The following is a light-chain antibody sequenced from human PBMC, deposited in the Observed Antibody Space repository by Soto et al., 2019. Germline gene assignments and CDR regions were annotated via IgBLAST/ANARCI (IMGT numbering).Light chain of an antibody. J-gene: IGKJ4*01. V-gene: IGKV1-39*01. CDR3: QQSHSTPLT. CDR2: GSS. Sequence: DIKLTQSPSSLSASVGDRVTITCRASLRISKYLNWYQQKPGKAPKLLIYGSSTLQSGVPSRCSGSGSGTDFTLTITNLQPEDSETYFYQQSHSTPLTFGGGT. CDR1: LRISKY.